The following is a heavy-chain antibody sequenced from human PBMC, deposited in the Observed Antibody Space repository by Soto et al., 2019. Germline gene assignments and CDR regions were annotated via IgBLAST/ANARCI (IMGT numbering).Heavy chain of an antibody. V-gene: IGHV4-59*01. Sequence: PSETLSLTCTVSGGSISSNYWTWIRQPPGKGLEWIGYVYNSGSTNYNPSLKSRVTISEDTSKSQFSLKVNSMTAADTAVYYCARYRREAVAGYTLDNWGQGILVTVSS. CDR1: GGSISSNY. D-gene: IGHD6-13*01. J-gene: IGHJ4*02. CDR3: ARYRREAVAGYTLDN. CDR2: VYNSGST.